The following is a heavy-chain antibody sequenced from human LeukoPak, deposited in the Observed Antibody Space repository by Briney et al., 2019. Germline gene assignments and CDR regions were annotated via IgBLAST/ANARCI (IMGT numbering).Heavy chain of an antibody. J-gene: IGHJ6*03. D-gene: IGHD3-10*01. CDR1: GFTFSSYW. CDR3: ARGGTNYYYMDV. Sequence: GGSLRLSCAASGFTFSSYWMNWVRQAPGKGLEWVSAISGSGDRTFYADSVKGRLTISRDNSKNTLYLQLNTVRAEDTALYYCARGGTNYYYMDVWGNGTTVTVSS. V-gene: IGHV3-23*01. CDR2: ISGSGDRT.